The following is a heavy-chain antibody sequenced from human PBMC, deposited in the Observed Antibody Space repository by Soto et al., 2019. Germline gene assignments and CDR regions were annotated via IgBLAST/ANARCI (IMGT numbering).Heavy chain of an antibody. D-gene: IGHD7-27*01. CDR2: ISDDGGST. CDR1: GFTFSNYW. V-gene: IGHV3-74*01. CDR3: VRAGANDF. Sequence: EVQLVESEGGLVQPGGSLRLSCAASGFTFSNYWMHWVRQAPGKGLVWVSRISDDGGSTTYADSVKGRFTISRDNAKNMLYLQMNSLRAEDTAVYYSVRAGANDFWVQGTLVTVSS. J-gene: IGHJ4*02.